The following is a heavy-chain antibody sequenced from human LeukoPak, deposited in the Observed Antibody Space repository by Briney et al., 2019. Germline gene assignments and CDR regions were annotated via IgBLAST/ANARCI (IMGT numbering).Heavy chain of an antibody. D-gene: IGHD2-21*02. CDR1: GYRFTIYW. CDR2: IHPGDSDT. CDR3: ARLRTPYCGGDCYDAFDI. V-gene: IGHV5-51*01. J-gene: IGHJ3*02. Sequence: GESRKISCKGSGYRFTIYWSGWVRQMPGKGLEWMGIIHPGDSDTRYSPSFQGQVTISADKSISTAYLQWSSLKASDTAMYYCARLRTPYCGGDCYDAFDIWGQGTIVTVSS.